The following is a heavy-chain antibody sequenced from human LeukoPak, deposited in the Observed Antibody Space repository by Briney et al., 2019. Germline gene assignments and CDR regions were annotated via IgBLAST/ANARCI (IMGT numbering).Heavy chain of an antibody. CDR2: IAPDSGGT. CDR3: AIEFSSSSGRLYDY. V-gene: IGHV1-2*02. J-gene: IGHJ4*02. Sequence: ASVKVSCKASGYTFTGYHMHWVRRAPGQGLEWMGWIAPDSGGTNYAQKFQGRVTMTRDTSVSSAYMEVIRLTYDDTAVYYCAIEFSSSSGRLYDYWGERTLVTLLS. D-gene: IGHD6-6*01. CDR1: GYTFTGYH.